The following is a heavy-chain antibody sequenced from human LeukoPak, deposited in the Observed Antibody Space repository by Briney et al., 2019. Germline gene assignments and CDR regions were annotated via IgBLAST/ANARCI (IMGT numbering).Heavy chain of an antibody. V-gene: IGHV3-23*01. J-gene: IGHJ5*02. CDR3: AKDGSSGYSYWFDP. D-gene: IGHD3-22*01. CDR1: GFTFSSYA. CDR2: ISGSGGST. Sequence: GTSLRLSCAASGFTFSSYAMSWVRQAPGKGLEWVSAISGSGGSTYYADSVKGRFTISRDNSKNTLYLQMNSLRAEDTAVYYCAKDGSSGYSYWFDPWAREPWSPSPQ.